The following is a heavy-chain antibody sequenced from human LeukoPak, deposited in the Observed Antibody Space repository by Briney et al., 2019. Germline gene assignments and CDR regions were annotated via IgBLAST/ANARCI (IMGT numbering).Heavy chain of an antibody. D-gene: IGHD3-22*01. J-gene: IGHJ4*02. CDR3: ARDDSSRDDSGGYHY. Sequence: PSETLSLTCTVSGDSFNSYHWSWIRQPAGKGLEWIGRIHLSGSTNYNPSLRSRVAISMDNSKSQFSLTLKSVTAADTAVYYCARDDSSRDDSGGYHYWGQGTLVSVSS. CDR1: GDSFNSYH. CDR2: IHLSGST. V-gene: IGHV4-4*07.